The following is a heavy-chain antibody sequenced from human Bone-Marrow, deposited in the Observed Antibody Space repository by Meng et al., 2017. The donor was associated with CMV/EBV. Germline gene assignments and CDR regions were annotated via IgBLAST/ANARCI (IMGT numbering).Heavy chain of an antibody. CDR3: ARDAGTEWYWFDP. CDR2: IIPILGIA. D-gene: IGHD6-13*01. V-gene: IGHV1-69*04. CDR1: GGTFSSYT. J-gene: IGHJ5*02. Sequence: SVKVSCKASGGTFSSYTISWVRQAPGQGLEWMGRIIPILGIANYAQKFQGRVTITADKSTSTAYMELNSLRSEDTAVYYCARDAGTEWYWFDPWGQGTLVTVSS.